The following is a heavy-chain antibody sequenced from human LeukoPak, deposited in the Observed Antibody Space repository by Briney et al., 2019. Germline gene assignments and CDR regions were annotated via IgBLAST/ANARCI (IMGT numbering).Heavy chain of an antibody. D-gene: IGHD3-10*01. Sequence: PGGSLRLSCEASGFTLRHYYMAWIRQAPGKGLEWVSYISPDGDIIYYGDSEKGRFTVSRDNVQNLLFLQMNDLRLDDAATYFCARDFVGSPGFWGQGTLVAVSS. V-gene: IGHV3-11*01. CDR1: GFTLRHYY. J-gene: IGHJ4*02. CDR2: ISPDGDII. CDR3: ARDFVGSPGF.